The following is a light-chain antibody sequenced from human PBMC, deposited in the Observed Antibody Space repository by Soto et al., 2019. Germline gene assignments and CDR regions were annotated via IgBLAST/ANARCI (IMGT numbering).Light chain of an antibody. V-gene: IGLV2-14*03. J-gene: IGLJ2*01. CDR2: DVT. CDR3: ASSTSSDTLV. CDR1: SSDVGSSNY. Sequence: QSVLTQPASVTGSPGQSISISCIGASSDVGSSNYVSWYQQHPGKAPKLIIYDVTNRPSGVSDRFSASKSGNTASLTNSGLQAEDEADYYCASSTSSDTLVFGGGSKLTVL.